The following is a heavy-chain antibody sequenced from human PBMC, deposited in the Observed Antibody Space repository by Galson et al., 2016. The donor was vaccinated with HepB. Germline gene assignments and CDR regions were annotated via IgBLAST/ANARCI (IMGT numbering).Heavy chain of an antibody. CDR1: GFTFSRFG. J-gene: IGHJ4*02. V-gene: IGHV3-33*06. CDR3: GKGAPQEV. CDR2: IWYDGSKK. Sequence: SLRLSCAASGFTFSRFGMHWVRQAPGKGLEWVAMIWYDGSKKYYGDSVKGRFTISRDDSSNTVYLQMNSLGGEDTAVYYCGKGAPQEVRGQGAVVTVSS.